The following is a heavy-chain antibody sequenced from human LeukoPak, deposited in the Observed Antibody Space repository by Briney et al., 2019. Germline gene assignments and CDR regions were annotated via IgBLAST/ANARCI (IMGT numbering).Heavy chain of an antibody. J-gene: IGHJ4*02. CDR2: IYPGDSDT. D-gene: IGHD3-10*01. V-gene: IGHV5-51*01. CDR1: GYSFTSYW. CDR3: ARLGEGITMVRGVIIGRGYFDY. Sequence: GESLKISCKGSGYSFTSYWIGWVRQMPGKGLEWMGIIYPGDSDTRYSPSFQGQVTIPADKSISTAYLQWSSLKASDTAMYYCARLGEGITMVRGVIIGRGYFDYWGQGTLVTVSS.